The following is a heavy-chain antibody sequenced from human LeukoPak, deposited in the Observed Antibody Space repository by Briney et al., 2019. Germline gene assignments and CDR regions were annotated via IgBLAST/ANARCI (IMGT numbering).Heavy chain of an antibody. D-gene: IGHD3-16*02. CDR3: AKETFGGVIVRQYYFDY. V-gene: IGHV3-23*01. J-gene: IGHJ4*02. Sequence: GGSLRLSCAASGFTVSSNYMSWVRQAPGKGLEWVSAISGSGGSTYYADSVKGRFTISRDNSKNTLYLQMNSLRAEDTAVYYCAKETFGGVIVRQYYFDYWGQGTLVTVSS. CDR2: ISGSGGST. CDR1: GFTVSSNY.